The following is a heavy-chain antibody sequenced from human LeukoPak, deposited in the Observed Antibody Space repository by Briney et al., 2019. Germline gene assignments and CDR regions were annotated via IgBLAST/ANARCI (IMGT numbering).Heavy chain of an antibody. Sequence: PSETLSLTCTVSGGSISSYYWSWLRQPPGKGLEWIGYIYYSGSINYNPSLKSRVTISVDTSKNQFSLTLSSVTAADTAVYYCACLIAAAGTFDYWGQGTLVTVSS. CDR3: ACLIAAAGTFDY. CDR2: IYYSGSI. CDR1: GGSISSYY. D-gene: IGHD6-13*01. J-gene: IGHJ4*02. V-gene: IGHV4-59*08.